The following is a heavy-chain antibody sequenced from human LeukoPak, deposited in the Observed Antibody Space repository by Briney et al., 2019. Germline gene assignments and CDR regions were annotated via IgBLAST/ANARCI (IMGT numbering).Heavy chain of an antibody. D-gene: IGHD3-10*01. CDR2: ISDSGGTT. V-gene: IGHV3-23*01. J-gene: IGHJ4*02. CDR3: AKEASGYGYYFDY. Sequence: GGSLRLSCAVPGFTFSSFAMSWVRQPPGKGLEWLSVISDSGGTTFYADSVKGRFTISRDNSKNTLYLQMNSLRAEDTAVYYCAKEASGYGYYFDYWGQGTLVTVSS. CDR1: GFTFSSFA.